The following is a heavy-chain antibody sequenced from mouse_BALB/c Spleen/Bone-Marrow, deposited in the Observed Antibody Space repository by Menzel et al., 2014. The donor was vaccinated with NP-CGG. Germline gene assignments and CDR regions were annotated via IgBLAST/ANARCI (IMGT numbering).Heavy chain of an antibody. Sequence: QVQLQQSGPELVKPGASVRISCKASGYTFTSYYIHWVKQRPGHGLEWIGEILPGSGNTHYNEKFKGKATFTADTSSNTAYMQRSSLTSEDSAVYYCTRQGFACWGQGTLVTVSA. J-gene: IGHJ3*01. CDR1: GYTFTSYY. V-gene: IGHV1-66*01. CDR3: TRQGFAC. CDR2: ILPGSGNT.